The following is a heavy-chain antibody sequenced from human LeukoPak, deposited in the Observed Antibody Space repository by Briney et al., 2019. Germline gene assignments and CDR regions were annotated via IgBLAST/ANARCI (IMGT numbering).Heavy chain of an antibody. CDR3: AREMGYCSSTSCQTDY. V-gene: IGHV3-64*01. D-gene: IGHD2-2*01. Sequence: GGSLRLSCAASGFTFSSYAMHWVRQAPGKGLEYVSAISSNGGSTYYANSVKGRFTISRDNSKNTLYLQMGSLRAEDMAVYYCAREMGYCSSTSCQTDYWGQGTLVTVSS. CDR1: GFTFSSYA. CDR2: ISSNGGST. J-gene: IGHJ4*02.